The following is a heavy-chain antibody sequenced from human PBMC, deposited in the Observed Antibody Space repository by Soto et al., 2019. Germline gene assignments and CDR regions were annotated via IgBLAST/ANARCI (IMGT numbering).Heavy chain of an antibody. CDR2: IYYSGST. V-gene: IGHV4-39*01. J-gene: IGHJ4*02. Sequence: PSETLSLTCTVSGGSISSSSYYWGWIRQPPGKGLEWIGSIYYSGSTYYNPSLKSRVTISVDTSKNQFSLKLSSVTAADTAVYYCARGTPRYSSGWYFPWVFDYWGQGTLVTVSS. D-gene: IGHD6-19*01. CDR3: ARGTPRYSSGWYFPWVFDY. CDR1: GGSISSSSYY.